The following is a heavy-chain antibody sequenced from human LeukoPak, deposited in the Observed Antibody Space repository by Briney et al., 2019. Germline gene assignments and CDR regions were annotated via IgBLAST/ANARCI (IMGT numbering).Heavy chain of an antibody. V-gene: IGHV1-69*13. J-gene: IGHJ5*02. D-gene: IGHD3-9*01. CDR3: ARDHANYDILTGGNWFDP. CDR2: IIPIFGTA. CDR1: GGTFSSYA. Sequence: ASVKVSCKASGGTFSSYAISWVRQAPGQRLEWMGGIIPIFGTANYAQKFQGRVTITADESTSTAYMELSSLRSEDTAVYYCARDHANYDILTGGNWFDPWGQGTLVTVSS.